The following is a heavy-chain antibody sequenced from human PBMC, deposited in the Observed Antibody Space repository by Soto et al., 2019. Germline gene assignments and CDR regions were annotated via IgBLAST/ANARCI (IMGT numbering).Heavy chain of an antibody. CDR3: ARDRRSFQGGDY. D-gene: IGHD1-26*01. CDR2: ISYDGSNK. V-gene: IGHV3-30-3*01. CDR1: GFTFSNYA. Sequence: QVQLVESGGGVVQPGRSLRLSCAASGFTFSNYAMHWVRQAPGKGLEWVAVISYDGSNKYYADSVKGRFTISRDNSKNTLFLQMNSLRVEDTAVYHCARDRRSFQGGDYWGQGTLVIVPS. J-gene: IGHJ4*02.